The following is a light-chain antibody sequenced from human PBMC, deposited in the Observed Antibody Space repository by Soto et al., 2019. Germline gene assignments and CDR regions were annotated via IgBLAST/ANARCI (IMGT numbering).Light chain of an antibody. CDR2: AAS. CDR1: QGISSY. V-gene: IGKV1-8*01. CDR3: PQYYSYPPT. J-gene: IGKJ5*01. Sequence: AIRMTQSPSSLSASTGDRVTITCRASQGISSYLAWYQQKPGKAPKLLIYAASTLQSGVPSRFSGSGSGTDFTLTIGCLQSEDFATYYCPQYYSYPPTFGQGTRLEI.